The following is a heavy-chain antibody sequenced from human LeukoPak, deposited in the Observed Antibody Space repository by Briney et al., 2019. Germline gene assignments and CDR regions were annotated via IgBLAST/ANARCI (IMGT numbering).Heavy chain of an antibody. CDR1: GGSISTNTW. J-gene: IGHJ4*02. V-gene: IGHV4-4*01. D-gene: IGHD4-23*01. Sequence: SGTLSLTCAVSGGSISTNTWWSWVRQPPGKGLEWIGQTSHDGNADYTPSLKSRVTISVDKSKNQLSLKLNSVTAADSAVYCCAKHGGRYFDSWGQGTLVTVSS. CDR2: TSHDGNA. CDR3: AKHGGRYFDS.